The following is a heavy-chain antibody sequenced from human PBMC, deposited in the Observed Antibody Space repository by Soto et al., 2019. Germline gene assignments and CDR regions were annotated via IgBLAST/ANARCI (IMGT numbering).Heavy chain of an antibody. J-gene: IGHJ4*02. CDR1: GFTFSSYA. V-gene: IGHV3-30-3*01. CDR2: ISYDGSNK. Sequence: QVQLVESGGGVVQPGRSLRLSCAASGFTFSSYAMHWVRQAPGKGLEWVAVISYDGSNKYYADSVKGRFTISRDNSKNTLYLQMNSLRAEDTAVYYCARDGGIGCYFDYWGQGTLVTVSS. CDR3: ARDGGIGCYFDY. D-gene: IGHD3-16*01.